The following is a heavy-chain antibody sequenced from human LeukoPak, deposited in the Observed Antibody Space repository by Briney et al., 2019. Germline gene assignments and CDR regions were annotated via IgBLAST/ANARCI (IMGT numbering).Heavy chain of an antibody. CDR1: GFTFSSYA. D-gene: IGHD3-10*01. CDR3: AKEGAAMGYGSGSYPLDP. V-gene: IGHV3-23*01. CDR2: ISGSGGST. Sequence: GGSLRLSCAASGFTFSSYAMSWVRQAPGKGLEWVSAISGSGGSTYYADSVKGRFTISRDNSRNTLYLQMNSLRAEDTAVYYCAKEGAAMGYGSGSYPLDPWGQGTLVTVSS. J-gene: IGHJ5*02.